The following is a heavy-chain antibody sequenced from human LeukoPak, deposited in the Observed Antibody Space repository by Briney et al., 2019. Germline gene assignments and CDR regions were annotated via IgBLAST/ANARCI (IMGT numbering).Heavy chain of an antibody. D-gene: IGHD3-22*01. J-gene: IGHJ3*02. CDR1: GYSVSELS. CDR3: ATHAGDNSGYFYGAFDM. CDR2: FNPEDGET. Sequence: ASVKVSGRVSGYSVSELSMHWLRQAPGKRPEWRGGFNPEDGETMYAEKFEDRVTLTEDTSTDTAYMELSSLRSEDTAMYFCATHAGDNSGYFYGAFDMWGQGTMVTVSS. V-gene: IGHV1-24*01.